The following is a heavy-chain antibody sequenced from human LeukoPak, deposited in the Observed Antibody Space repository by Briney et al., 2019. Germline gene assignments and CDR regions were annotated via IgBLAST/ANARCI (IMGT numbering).Heavy chain of an antibody. D-gene: IGHD6-6*01. J-gene: IGHJ6*03. CDR1: GGTFSSYA. V-gene: IGHV1-69*01. CDR3: ARDRVVEYSSSYYYMDV. Sequence: KXSCKASGGTFSSYAISWVRQAPGQGLEWMGGIIPIFGTANYAQKFQGRVTITADESTSTAYMELSSLRSEDTAVYYCARDRVVEYSSSYYYMDVWGKGTTVTVSS. CDR2: IIPIFGTA.